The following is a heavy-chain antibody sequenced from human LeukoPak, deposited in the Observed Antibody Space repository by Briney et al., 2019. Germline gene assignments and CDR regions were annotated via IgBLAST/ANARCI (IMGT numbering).Heavy chain of an antibody. V-gene: IGHV3-74*01. Sequence: PGGSLRLSCAASGFPFSSYWMHWVRQVPGKGLVWVARANNDGSIISYADSVKGRFTISRDNAKNTLYLQMNSLRVEDTAVYYCTTLTTTVTPSNYFDYWGQGTLVTVSS. CDR3: TTLTTTVTPSNYFDY. CDR1: GFPFSSYW. J-gene: IGHJ4*02. D-gene: IGHD4-17*01. CDR2: ANNDGSII.